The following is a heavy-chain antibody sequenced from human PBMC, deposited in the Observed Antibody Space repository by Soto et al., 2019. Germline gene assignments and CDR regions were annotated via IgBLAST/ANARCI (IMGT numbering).Heavy chain of an antibody. CDR1: GFTFSSYE. Sequence: PGGSLRLSCAASGFTFSSYEMNWVRQAPGKGLEWVSYISSSGSTIYYADSVKGRFTISRDNAKNSLYLQMNSLRAEDTAVYYCARDSVVFGVVNLTYYSYYYGMDVWGQGTTVTVSS. D-gene: IGHD3-3*01. CDR2: ISSSGSTI. CDR3: ARDSVVFGVVNLTYYSYYYGMDV. J-gene: IGHJ6*02. V-gene: IGHV3-48*03.